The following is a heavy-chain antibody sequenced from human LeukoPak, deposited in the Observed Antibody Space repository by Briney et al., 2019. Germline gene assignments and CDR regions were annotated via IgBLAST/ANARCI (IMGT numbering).Heavy chain of an antibody. V-gene: IGHV3-23*01. D-gene: IGHD3-10*01. Sequence: SGGSLRLSCAASGFTFSSYAMSWVRQTPGRGLKWVSAISGSGGSTFYADSVKGRVTISRDNSKNTLYPQMNSLRAEDTAVYYCARFDYYGSGGLFDSWGQGNLVTVSS. CDR1: GFTFSSYA. J-gene: IGHJ4*02. CDR2: ISGSGGST. CDR3: ARFDYYGSGGLFDS.